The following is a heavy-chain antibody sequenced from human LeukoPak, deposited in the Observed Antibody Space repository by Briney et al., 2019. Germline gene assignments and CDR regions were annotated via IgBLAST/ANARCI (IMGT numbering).Heavy chain of an antibody. CDR3: ARRNYAFWSGYQSLSYYYFMDV. V-gene: IGHV5-51*01. D-gene: IGHD3-3*01. J-gene: IGHJ6*03. CDR2: IDPGDSDT. Sequence: GESLKISCKGSGYSFTSYWIGWVGQMPGKGLEWMGIIDPGDSDTRYSPSFQGQVTISADKSISTAYLQWSSLKASDTAMYYRARRNYAFWSGYQSLSYYYFMDVWGKGTTVTVSS. CDR1: GYSFTSYW.